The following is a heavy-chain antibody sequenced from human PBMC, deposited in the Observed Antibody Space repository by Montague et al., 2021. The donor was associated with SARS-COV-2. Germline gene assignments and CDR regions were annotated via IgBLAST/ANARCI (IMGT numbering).Heavy chain of an antibody. Sequence: SETLSLTCVVSGDSISTDNWWTWVRLPPGKGLEWVGEIYHTGSTKYKPSLKSRVSMSVDKSWNQFSLRLTSVTAADTALYYCARDRPRSYYYGSGTYTWGGYGMDVWGQGTTVTVSS. V-gene: IGHV4-4*02. CDR2: IYHTGST. CDR1: GDSISTDNW. D-gene: IGHD3-10*01. J-gene: IGHJ6*02. CDR3: ARDRPRSYYYGSGTYTWGGYGMDV.